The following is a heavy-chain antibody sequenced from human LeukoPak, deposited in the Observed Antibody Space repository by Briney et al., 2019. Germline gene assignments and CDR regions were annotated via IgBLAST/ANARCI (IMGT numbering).Heavy chain of an antibody. Sequence: ASVTVSCKASGYIFTSYGFTWVRQAPGQGLEWMGIINPSGGSTSYAQKFQGRVTMTRDTSTSTVYMELSSLRSEDTAVYYCARGGGRWLQLGAFDIWGQGTMVTVSS. CDR1: GYIFTSYG. J-gene: IGHJ3*02. V-gene: IGHV1-46*01. CDR2: INPSGGST. D-gene: IGHD5-24*01. CDR3: ARGGGRWLQLGAFDI.